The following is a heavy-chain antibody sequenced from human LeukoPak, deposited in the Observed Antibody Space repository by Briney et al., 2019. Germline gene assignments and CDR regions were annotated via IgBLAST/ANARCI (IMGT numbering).Heavy chain of an antibody. Sequence: ASVKASCKASGYTFTSYYMHWVRQAPGQGLEWMGIINPSGGSTSYAQTFQGRVTMTRDTSTSTVYMELSSLRSEDTAVYYCARVKAFLGGWFDPWGQGTLVTVSS. CDR3: ARVKAFLGGWFDP. D-gene: IGHD3-16*01. CDR1: GYTFTSYY. J-gene: IGHJ5*02. V-gene: IGHV1-46*03. CDR2: INPSGGST.